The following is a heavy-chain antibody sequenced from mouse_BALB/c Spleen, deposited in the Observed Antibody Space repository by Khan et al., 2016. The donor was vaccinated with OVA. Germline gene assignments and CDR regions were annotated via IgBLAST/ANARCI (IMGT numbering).Heavy chain of an antibody. D-gene: IGHD1-1*01. CDR2: INPHIGET. J-gene: IGHJ2*01. CDR1: GYSFTGYF. CDR3: TRIYRSDFDY. V-gene: IGHV1-20*01. Sequence: SGPELVRPGASVKISCTASGYSFTGYFMNWVMQSHGKSLEWIGRINPHIGETFYNQRFKDKATLTVDESSSTAHMELRSLTSEDSAVYYCTRIYRSDFDYWGQGTTLTVSS.